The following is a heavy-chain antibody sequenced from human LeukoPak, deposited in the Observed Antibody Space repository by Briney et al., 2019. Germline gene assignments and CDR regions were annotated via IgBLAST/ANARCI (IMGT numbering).Heavy chain of an antibody. CDR1: GYSFTNYY. D-gene: IGHD2-21*02. CDR3: ARGGGGRDSVDY. Sequence: ASVKVSCKACGYSFTNYYMNWVRQAPGQGLEWMGIISPSGGTTSYAQKFRGRGTMTRDTSTSTVYMELSSLRSEDTAVYYCARGGGGRDSVDYWGRGTLVTVSS. V-gene: IGHV1-46*01. CDR2: ISPSGGTT. J-gene: IGHJ4*02.